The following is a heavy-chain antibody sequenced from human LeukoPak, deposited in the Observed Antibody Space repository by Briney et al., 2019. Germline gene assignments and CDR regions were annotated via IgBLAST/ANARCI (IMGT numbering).Heavy chain of an antibody. V-gene: IGHV1-24*01. CDR1: GYTLTELS. CDR3: ARVIEYSYGLYYYYYYMDV. CDR2: FDPEDDET. Sequence: ASVKVSCKVSGYTLTELSMHWVRQAPGKGLEWMGGFDPEDDETIYAQKFQGRVTMTEDTSTDTAYMELSSLRSEDTAVYYCARVIEYSYGLYYYYYYMDVWGKGTTVTVSS. J-gene: IGHJ6*03. D-gene: IGHD5-18*01.